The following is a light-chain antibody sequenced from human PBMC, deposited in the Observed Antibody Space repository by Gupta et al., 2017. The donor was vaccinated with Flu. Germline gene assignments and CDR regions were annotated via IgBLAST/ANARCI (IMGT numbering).Light chain of an antibody. CDR1: QILVYRYGKTY. Sequence: CSSSQILVYRYGKTYLTWFQQRPGQSPRRLIYEVSKRDSGVPDRFSGSGSGTDFTLKISRVEAEDVGVYYCMQGTHWPPWTFGQGTKVEIK. CDR3: MQGTHWPPWT. J-gene: IGKJ1*01. V-gene: IGKV2-30*01. CDR2: EVS.